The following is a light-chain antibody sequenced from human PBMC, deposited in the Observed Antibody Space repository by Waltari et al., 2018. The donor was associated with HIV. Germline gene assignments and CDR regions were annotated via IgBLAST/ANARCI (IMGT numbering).Light chain of an antibody. CDR2: LAS. J-gene: IGKJ4*01. V-gene: IGKV2-28*01. CDR1: QSLLKSNGYIY. CDR3: MQGLEVPLT. Sequence: DIVLTQSPVSLPVTPGEPASISCSSSQSLLKSNGYIYLDWYLQKPGQSPQLLIYLASNRASGVTDRFSGSGSATDVTLKISKVEAEDVGVYYCMQGLEVPLTFGGGTRVEIK.